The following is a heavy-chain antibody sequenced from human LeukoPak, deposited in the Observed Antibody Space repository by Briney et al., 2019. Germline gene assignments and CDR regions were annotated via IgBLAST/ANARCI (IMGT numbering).Heavy chain of an antibody. J-gene: IGHJ5*02. CDR1: GFTFSSYA. CDR3: AREGRGSSWYGYNWFDP. CDR2: ISYDGSNK. Sequence: GGSLRLSCAASGFTFSSYAMHWVRQAPGKGLEGVAVISYDGSNKYYADSVEGRFTISRDNSKNTLYLQMNSLRAEDTAVYYCAREGRGSSWYGYNWFDPWGQGTLVTVSS. V-gene: IGHV3-30-3*01. D-gene: IGHD6-13*01.